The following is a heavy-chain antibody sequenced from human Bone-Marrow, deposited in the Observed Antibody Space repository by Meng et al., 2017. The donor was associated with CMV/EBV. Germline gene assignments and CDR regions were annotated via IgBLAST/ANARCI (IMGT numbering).Heavy chain of an antibody. CDR3: ARDSGSYHFDY. V-gene: IGHV1-2*02. Sequence: QVQLGQSGAEVKKPGASGKVSCKASGGTFSSYAISWVRQAPGQGLEWMGWINPNSGGTNYAQKFQGRVTMTRDTSISTAYMELSRLRSDDTAVYYCARDSGSYHFDYWGQGTLVTVSS. J-gene: IGHJ4*02. CDR2: INPNSGGT. CDR1: GGTFSSYA. D-gene: IGHD1-26*01.